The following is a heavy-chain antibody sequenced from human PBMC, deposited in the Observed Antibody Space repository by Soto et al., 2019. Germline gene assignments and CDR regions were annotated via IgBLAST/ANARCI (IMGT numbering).Heavy chain of an antibody. CDR2: INPTNGNT. CDR1: GYTFINYY. V-gene: IGHV1-46*01. D-gene: IGHD4-17*01. Sequence: ASVKVSCKASGYTFINYYIHWVRQAPGQGLEWMGIINPTNGNTNYAQKFQGRVTITRDTSASTAYMELSSLRSEDTAVYYCARAPYGDSRWYFDLWGRGTLVTVSS. J-gene: IGHJ2*01. CDR3: ARAPYGDSRWYFDL.